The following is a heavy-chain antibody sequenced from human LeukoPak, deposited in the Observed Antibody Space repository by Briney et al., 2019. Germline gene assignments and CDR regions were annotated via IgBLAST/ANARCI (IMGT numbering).Heavy chain of an antibody. Sequence: GGSLGLSCAGSGFTFSSYAMSWVRQAPGKGLEWVSVITGGARTTYYADSVKGRFTISRDNSKNTVFLQMNSLRAEDTAVYYCAKDTPLTAYGSGWSTNAFDYWGQGTLVTVSS. CDR2: ITGGARTT. J-gene: IGHJ4*02. CDR1: GFTFSSYA. D-gene: IGHD6-19*01. V-gene: IGHV3-23*01. CDR3: AKDTPLTAYGSGWSTNAFDY.